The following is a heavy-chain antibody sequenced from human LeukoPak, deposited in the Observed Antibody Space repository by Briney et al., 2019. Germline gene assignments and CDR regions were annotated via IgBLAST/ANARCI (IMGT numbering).Heavy chain of an antibody. CDR1: GFTFSNYA. Sequence: GMSPRLSCAASGFTFSNYAMHWLRRAPGKGLEWVSVISFHGSDKFYADSVKGRLTISRDSSQNTLFVQMNSLRAEDTAVYYCARQDCSGGSCYLDYWGQGILVTVSS. V-gene: IGHV3-30*04. CDR3: ARQDCSGGSCYLDY. CDR2: ISFHGSDK. J-gene: IGHJ4*02. D-gene: IGHD2-15*01.